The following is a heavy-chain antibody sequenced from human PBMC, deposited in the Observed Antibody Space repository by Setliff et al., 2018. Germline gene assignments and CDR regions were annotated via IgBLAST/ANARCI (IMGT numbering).Heavy chain of an antibody. CDR3: ARMSGFQYIDV. Sequence: SETLSLTCTVSGGSISSYYWSWIRQPPGKGLEWIGYIYFGGNTYFNPSFKSRVTISLDTSKNQFSLSLTSVTAEDTAVYYCARMSGFQYIDVWDKGTTVTVSS. CDR2: IYFGGNT. D-gene: IGHD3-3*01. J-gene: IGHJ6*03. V-gene: IGHV4-59*08. CDR1: GGSISSYY.